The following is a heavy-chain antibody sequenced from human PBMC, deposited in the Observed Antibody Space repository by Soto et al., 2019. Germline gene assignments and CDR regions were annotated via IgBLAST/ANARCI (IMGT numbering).Heavy chain of an antibody. CDR3: AKNDGAL. V-gene: IGHV3-23*01. CDR1: KFTFNNYA. Sequence: HPWGSLRLSCASSKFTFNNYAMSWVRQAPGKGLERVSAISGSGDTTYYAHSVRGRFTISRDNSKNTVSLQMNSLRDEDTAIYYCAKNDGALWGRGTLVTVAS. D-gene: IGHD1-1*01. CDR2: ISGSGDTT. J-gene: IGHJ4*02.